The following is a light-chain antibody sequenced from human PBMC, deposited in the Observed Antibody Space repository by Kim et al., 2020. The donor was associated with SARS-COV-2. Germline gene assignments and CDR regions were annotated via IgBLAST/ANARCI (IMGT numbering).Light chain of an antibody. J-gene: IGLJ3*02. CDR3: QSYDSSNRWV. CDR2: EDN. V-gene: IGLV6-57*03. Sequence: NFMLTQPHSVSESPGKTVTISCTRSSGSIASNYVRWYQQRPGSAPTTVIYEDNQRPSGVPDRFSGSIDSSSNSASLTISGLKTEDEADYYCQSYDSSNRWVFGGGTKVTVL. CDR1: SGSIASNY.